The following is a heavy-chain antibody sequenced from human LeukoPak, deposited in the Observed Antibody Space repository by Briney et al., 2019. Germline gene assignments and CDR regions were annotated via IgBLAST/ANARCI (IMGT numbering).Heavy chain of an antibody. CDR3: ARLYWGLGAFDI. CDR1: GGSISSGNSY. Sequence: PSETLSLTCTVSGGSISSGNSYWTWIRQPAGKGLEWIGRISNSGRTTYNPSLKSRLTISLDTSKNQFSLKVTSVTAADTAVYYCARLYWGLGAFDIWGQGTMVTVSS. D-gene: IGHD3-16*01. CDR2: ISNSGRT. V-gene: IGHV4-61*02. J-gene: IGHJ3*02.